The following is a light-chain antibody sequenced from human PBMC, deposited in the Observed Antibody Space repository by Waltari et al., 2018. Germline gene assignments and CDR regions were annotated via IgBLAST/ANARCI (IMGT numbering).Light chain of an antibody. Sequence: SHDLTQPLSVSVALGQTARITCGGNNIGGKNVHWYQQKPGQAPLLVIYRDKNRPSRIPERFSGSNSENTATLTITGAQGADEADYYCQVWDSSTAVFGGGTQLTVL. CDR2: RDK. V-gene: IGLV3-9*01. CDR3: QVWDSSTAV. J-gene: IGLJ7*01. CDR1: NIGGKN.